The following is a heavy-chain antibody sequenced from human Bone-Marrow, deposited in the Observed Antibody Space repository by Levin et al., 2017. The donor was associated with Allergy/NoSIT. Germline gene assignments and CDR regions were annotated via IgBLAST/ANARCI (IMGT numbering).Heavy chain of an antibody. CDR1: GGPFSGYF. Sequence: SETLSLTCAVHGGPFSGYFWNWIRQPPGKGLEWIGEITHSGSSNYNPSLKSRVTMSVDTSKNQFSLRLSSVTAADTAVYYCARGKAIAVAGADYWGQGTLVTVSS. D-gene: IGHD6-19*01. V-gene: IGHV4-34*01. CDR3: ARGKAIAVAGADY. J-gene: IGHJ4*02. CDR2: ITHSGSS.